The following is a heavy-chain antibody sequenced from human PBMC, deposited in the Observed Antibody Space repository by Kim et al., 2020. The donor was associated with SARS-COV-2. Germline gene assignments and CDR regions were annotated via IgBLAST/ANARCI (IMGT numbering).Heavy chain of an antibody. D-gene: IGHD5-12*01. CDR3: AIHFEGFGGCRYNFD. J-gene: IGHJ3*01. Sequence: GGSLRLSCAASGFTFSSCAMNWVRQAPGKGLEWVSAISSGGDRNYEGAVKEGLSTIRGNVKESLYFLINSMLAGDTTVEYCAIHFEGFGGCRYNFD. CDR1: GFTFSSCA. CDR2: ISSGGDR. V-gene: IGHV3-13*01.